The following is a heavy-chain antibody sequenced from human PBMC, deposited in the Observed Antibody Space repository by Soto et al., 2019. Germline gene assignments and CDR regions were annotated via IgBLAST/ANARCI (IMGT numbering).Heavy chain of an antibody. V-gene: IGHV5-51*01. J-gene: IGHJ6*02. CDR1: GYNFTSNW. CDR3: ARHDSLWFGEVLFGCCGGMDV. Sequence: PGESLKISCKASGYNFTSNWIAWVRQMPGKGLEWMGIIFPGDSDTTYSPSFHGQVTISADKSISTAYLQWSSLKASDTAIYYFARHDSLWFGEVLFGCCGGMDVWGQGTTVTVSS. CDR2: IFPGDSDT. D-gene: IGHD3-10*01.